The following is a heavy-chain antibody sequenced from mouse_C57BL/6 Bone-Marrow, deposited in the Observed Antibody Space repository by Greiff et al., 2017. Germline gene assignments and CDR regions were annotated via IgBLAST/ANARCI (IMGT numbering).Heavy chain of an antibody. CDR1: GYTFTDYE. CDR3: TGGGPIATVVAYGYVDV. D-gene: IGHD1-1*01. J-gene: IGHJ1*03. Sequence: QVQLQQSGAELVRPGASVTLSCKASGYTFTDYEMHWVKQPPVHGLEWIGAIDPETGGTASNQKFTGKAILTADKSSCPAYMELRILTSEDAAGYYCTGGGPIATVVAYGYVDVWGTGTTVTVSS. V-gene: IGHV1-15*01. CDR2: IDPETGGT.